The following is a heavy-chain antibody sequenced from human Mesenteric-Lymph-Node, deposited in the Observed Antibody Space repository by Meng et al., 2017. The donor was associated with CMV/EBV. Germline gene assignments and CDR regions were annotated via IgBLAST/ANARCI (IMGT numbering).Heavy chain of an antibody. CDR3: ARVKWGITGTT. J-gene: IGHJ5*02. D-gene: IGHD1-20*01. CDR1: GFTFSSYA. V-gene: IGHV3-30*04. CDR2: ISYDGSNK. Sequence: QVKLVGSGGGVVQPGSSLRLSCAASGFTFSSYAMHWVRQAPGKGLEWVAVISYDGSNKYYADSVKGRFTISRDNSKNTLYLQMNSLRAEDTAVYYCARVKWGITGTTWGQGTLVTVSS.